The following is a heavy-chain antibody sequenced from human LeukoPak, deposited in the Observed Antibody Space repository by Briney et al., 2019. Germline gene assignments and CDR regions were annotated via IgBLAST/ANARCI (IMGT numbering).Heavy chain of an antibody. V-gene: IGHV3-9*01. D-gene: IGHD4-17*01. CDR2: ISWNSGSI. CDR3: AKDKGAYGDYGPFDY. CDR1: GFTFDDYA. Sequence: GGSLRLSCAASGFTFDDYAMHWGRHAPGKGLEWVSGISWNSGSIDYADSVKGRFTISRDNAKNSLYLQMNSLRAEDTALYYCAKDKGAYGDYGPFDYWGQGTLVTVSS. J-gene: IGHJ4*02.